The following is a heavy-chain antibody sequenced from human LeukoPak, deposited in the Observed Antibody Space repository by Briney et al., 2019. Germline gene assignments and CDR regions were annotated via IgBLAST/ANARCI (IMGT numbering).Heavy chain of an antibody. J-gene: IGHJ3*01. CDR1: GFTFSNAW. V-gene: IGHV3-15*01. CDR2: IRGEPEGGII. CDR3: TTDPQWGF. Sequence: GGSLRLSCVASGFTFSNAWMSWVRQAPGKGLEWVGRIRGEPEGGIIEHAAPVRGRVTISRDDSKNTLYVEMHSLKTEDTAVYYCTTDPQWGFWRRGTMVSVSS. D-gene: IGHD1-26*01.